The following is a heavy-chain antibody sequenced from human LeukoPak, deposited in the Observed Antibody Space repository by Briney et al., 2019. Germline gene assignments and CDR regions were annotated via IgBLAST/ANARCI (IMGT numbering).Heavy chain of an antibody. V-gene: IGHV4-59*01. CDR2: IYYSGST. D-gene: IGHD3-9*01. CDR3: ARGAGTRILTGYYY. J-gene: IGHJ4*02. Sequence: SETLSLTCTVSGGSISSYYRSWIRQPPGKGLEWIGYIYYSGSTNYNPSLKSRVTISVDTSKNQFSLKLSSVTAADTAVYYCARGAGTRILTGYYYWGQGTLVTVSS. CDR1: GGSISSYY.